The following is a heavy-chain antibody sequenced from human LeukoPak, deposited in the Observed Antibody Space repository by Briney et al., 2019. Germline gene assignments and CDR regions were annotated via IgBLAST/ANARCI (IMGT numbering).Heavy chain of an antibody. CDR1: GGSISSYY. J-gene: IGHJ4*02. V-gene: IGHV4-59*01. CDR3: ASLGSYGDYADY. D-gene: IGHD4-17*01. CDR2: IYYSGST. Sequence: SETLSLTCTVSGGSISSYYWSWIRQPPGKGLEWIGYIYYSGSTNYNPSLKSRVTISIDTSKNQFSLKLTSVTAADTAVYYCASLGSYGDYADYWGQGTPVTVSS.